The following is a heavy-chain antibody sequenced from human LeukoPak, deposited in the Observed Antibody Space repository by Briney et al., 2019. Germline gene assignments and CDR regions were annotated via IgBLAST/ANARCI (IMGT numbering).Heavy chain of an antibody. CDR2: IYYSGST. Sequence: SETLSLTCTVSGGSISSSSYYWGWIRQPPGKGLEWIGSIYYSGSTYYNPSLKSRVTISVDTSKNQFSLKLSSVTAADTAVYYCARHADSSGYYNWFDPWGQGTLVTVSP. CDR1: GGSISSSSYY. J-gene: IGHJ5*02. CDR3: ARHADSSGYYNWFDP. V-gene: IGHV4-39*01. D-gene: IGHD3-22*01.